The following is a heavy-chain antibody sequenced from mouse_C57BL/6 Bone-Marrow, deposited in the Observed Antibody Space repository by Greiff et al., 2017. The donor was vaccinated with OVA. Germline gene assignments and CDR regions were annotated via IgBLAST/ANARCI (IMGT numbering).Heavy chain of an antibody. CDR1: GYTFTSSW. V-gene: IGHV1-52*01. J-gene: IGHJ1*03. Sequence: QVQLQQPGAELVRPGSSVKLSCKASGYTFTSSWMHWVKQRPIQGLEWIGNIDPSDSETHYNQKFKDKATLTVDKSSSTAYMQLSSLTSEDSAVYYCARSGGYHWYFDVWGTGTTVTVSS. CDR3: ARSGGYHWYFDV. CDR2: IDPSDSET. D-gene: IGHD2-2*01.